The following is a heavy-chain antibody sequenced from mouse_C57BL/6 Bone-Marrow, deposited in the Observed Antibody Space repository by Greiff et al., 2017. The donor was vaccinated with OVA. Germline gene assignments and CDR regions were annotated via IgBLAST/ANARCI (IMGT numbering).Heavy chain of an antibody. CDR3: ARPYYYGSSSYYAMDY. D-gene: IGHD1-1*01. J-gene: IGHJ4*01. V-gene: IGHV5-6*01. CDR1: GFTFSSYG. CDR2: ISSGGSYT. Sequence: EVKLVESGGDLVKPGGSLKLSCAASGFTFSSYGMSWVRQTPDKRLEWVATISSGGSYTYYPDSVKGRFTISRDNAKNTLYLQMSSLRSEDTAFFYCARPYYYGSSSYYAMDYWGQGTSVTVSS.